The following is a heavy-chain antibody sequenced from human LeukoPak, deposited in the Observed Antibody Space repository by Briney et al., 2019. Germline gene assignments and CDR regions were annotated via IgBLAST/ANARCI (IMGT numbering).Heavy chain of an antibody. CDR1: GYTFTGYY. Sequence: ASVKVSCKASGYTFTGYYMHWVRQAPGQGLEWMGWINPNSGGTNYAQKFQGRVTMTRDTSISTAYMELSRLRSDDTAVYYCARWAAIAARNSQGKTRERGLPNPPDYWGQGTLVTVSS. V-gene: IGHV1-2*02. D-gene: IGHD6-6*01. CDR3: ARWAAIAARNSQGKTRERGLPNPPDY. J-gene: IGHJ4*02. CDR2: INPNSGGT.